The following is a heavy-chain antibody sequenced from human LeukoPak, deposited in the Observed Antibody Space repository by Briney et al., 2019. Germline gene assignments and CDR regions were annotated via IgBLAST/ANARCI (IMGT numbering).Heavy chain of an antibody. J-gene: IGHJ4*02. CDR3: ARDRLRYCSGGSCYHFDY. CDR1: GFTFSSYG. CDR2: IWYDGSNK. D-gene: IGHD2-15*01. Sequence: GGSLGLSCAASGFTFSSYGMHWVRQAPGKGLEWVAVIWYDGSNKYYADSVKGRFTISRDNSKNTLYLQMNSLRAEDTAVYYCARDRLRYCSGGSCYHFDYWGQGTLVTVSS. V-gene: IGHV3-33*01.